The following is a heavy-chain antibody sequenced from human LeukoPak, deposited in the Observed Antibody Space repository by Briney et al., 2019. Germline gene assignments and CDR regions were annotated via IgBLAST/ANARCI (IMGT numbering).Heavy chain of an antibody. D-gene: IGHD3-10*01. Sequence: PGGSLSLSCAASGFTFSRYNMNRVRGAPGKGLEWVSSISSSSYIYYAASVKGRFTISRDNAKNSLYLQMNSLRAEDTAVYYCARSEGGSGSSNWFDPWGQGTLVTVSS. V-gene: IGHV3-21*01. CDR2: ISSSSYI. CDR3: ARSEGGSGSSNWFDP. CDR1: GFTFSRYN. J-gene: IGHJ5*02.